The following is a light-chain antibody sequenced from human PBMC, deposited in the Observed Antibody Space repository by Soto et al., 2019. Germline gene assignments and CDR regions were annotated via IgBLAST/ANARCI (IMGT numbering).Light chain of an antibody. CDR2: GAS. V-gene: IGKV3-20*01. J-gene: IGKJ5*01. CDR3: HQYGSSPPVT. CDR1: QSVSSSY. Sequence: ENVLTQSPGTLSLSPGETATLSCRASQSVSSSYLAWYQQKPGQAPRLLIYGASSRATGIPDRFSGSGSGTDFTRTISRLEPEDFAMYYCHQYGSSPPVTFGQGTRLEIK.